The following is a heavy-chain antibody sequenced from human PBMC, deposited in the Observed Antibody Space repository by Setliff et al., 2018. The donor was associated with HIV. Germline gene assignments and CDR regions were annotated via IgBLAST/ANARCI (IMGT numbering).Heavy chain of an antibody. D-gene: IGHD6-13*01. Sequence: LSETLSLTCTVSGGSIKSSSYYWGWIRQPPGKGLEWIGSIYYSGNTYYNPSLKSRVTISVDTSRNQFSLRLSSVTAADTAIYYCARVPTSSWYVTTQRTKEYFQQWGQGTLVTVSS. CDR3: ARVPTSSWYVTTQRTKEYFQQ. J-gene: IGHJ1*01. CDR1: GGSIKSSSYY. CDR2: IYYSGNT. V-gene: IGHV4-39*07.